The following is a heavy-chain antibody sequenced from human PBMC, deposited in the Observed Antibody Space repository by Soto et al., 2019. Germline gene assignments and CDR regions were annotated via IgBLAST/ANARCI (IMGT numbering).Heavy chain of an antibody. CDR1: GFSFSTYP. V-gene: IGHV3-23*01. J-gene: IGHJ6*02. D-gene: IGHD4-17*01. CDR2: ISGSGGKT. Sequence: GSLRLSCAASGFSFSTYPMVWVRQAPGKRLEAVSSISGSGGKTYYKDSAKGRFTISRDNSKNTVDLQMNSLRPEDTAVYYCAKILSTVTTYYYGMDVWGQGTTVTVSS. CDR3: AKILSTVTTYYYGMDV.